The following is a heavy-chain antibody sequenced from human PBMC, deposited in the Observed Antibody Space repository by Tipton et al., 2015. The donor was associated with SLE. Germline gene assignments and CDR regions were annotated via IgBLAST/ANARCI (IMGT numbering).Heavy chain of an antibody. V-gene: IGHV4-38-2*01. Sequence: TLSLTCAVSGYSISSGYYWGWIRQPPGKGLEWIGSIHHSGSTDYNLSLKSRVTISVDTSKNQFSLKLSSVTAADTAVYYCGTVPYILYWGQGTLVTVSS. J-gene: IGHJ4*02. D-gene: IGHD4-17*01. CDR2: IHHSGST. CDR1: GYSISSGYY. CDR3: GTVPYILY.